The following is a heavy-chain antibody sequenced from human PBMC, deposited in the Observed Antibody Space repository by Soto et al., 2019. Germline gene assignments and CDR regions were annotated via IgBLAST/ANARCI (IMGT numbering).Heavy chain of an antibody. D-gene: IGHD2-15*01. CDR1: GYTFTSYG. CDR2: ISAYNGNT. V-gene: IGHV1-18*01. J-gene: IGHJ4*02. Sequence: GASVKVSCKASGYTFTSYGISCVRQAPGQGLEWMGWISAYNGNTNYAQKFQGRVTITRDTSASTAYMELSSLRSEDTAVYYCARDLGGWPDYWGQGTLVTVS. CDR3: ARDLGGWPDY.